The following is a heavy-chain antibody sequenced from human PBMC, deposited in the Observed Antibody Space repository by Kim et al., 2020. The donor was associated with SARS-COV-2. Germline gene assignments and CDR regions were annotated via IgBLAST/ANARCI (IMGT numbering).Heavy chain of an antibody. D-gene: IGHD3-10*01. J-gene: IGHJ4*02. CDR3: ARGKSSKWGFGELWD. Sequence: DSVKGRFTISRDNAKNSLYLQMNSLRAEDTAVYYCARGKSSKWGFGELWDWGQGTLVTVSS. V-gene: IGHV3-11*04.